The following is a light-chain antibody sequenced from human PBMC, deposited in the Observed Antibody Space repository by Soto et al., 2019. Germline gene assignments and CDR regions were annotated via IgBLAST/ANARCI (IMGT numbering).Light chain of an antibody. V-gene: IGLV2-14*01. Sequence: QSALTQPASVSGSPGQSITMSCSGTSSDIGSYNHVAWYQQFPGKSPKLIIYAVSDRPSGVSDRFPGSKSGISASLTISGLQTEDEADYYCISYTDRQSYLFGTGTKVTVL. CDR2: AVS. CDR1: SSDIGSYNH. J-gene: IGLJ1*01. CDR3: ISYTDRQSYL.